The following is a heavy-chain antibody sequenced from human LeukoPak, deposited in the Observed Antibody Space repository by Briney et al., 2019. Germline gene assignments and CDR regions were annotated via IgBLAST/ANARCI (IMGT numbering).Heavy chain of an antibody. J-gene: IGHJ4*02. V-gene: IGHV4-59*08. CDR2: IYYSGTT. D-gene: IGHD3-22*01. CDR1: GGSISSYY. CDR3: ARGGLGYYDSSGYPHPYFDY. Sequence: PSETLSLTCTVSGGSISSYYWSWIRQPPGKGLEWIGYIYYSGTTNYNPSLKSRVTISVDTSKNQFSLKLSSVTAADTAVYHCARGGLGYYDSSGYPHPYFDYWGQGTLVTVSS.